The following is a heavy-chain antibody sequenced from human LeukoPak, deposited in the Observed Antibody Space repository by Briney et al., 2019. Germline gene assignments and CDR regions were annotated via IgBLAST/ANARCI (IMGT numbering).Heavy chain of an antibody. CDR1: GYSFTSYW. V-gene: IGHV5-51*01. CDR2: IYGGDSET. Sequence: GESLKISCKGSGYSFTSYWIGWVRRMPGKGLEWMGIIYGGDSETKYSPSFQGQVTISVDKSISTAYLQWSSLKASDTAIYYCARHDGYYYESSGYFVWGQGTLVTVAS. D-gene: IGHD3-22*01. J-gene: IGHJ4*02. CDR3: ARHDGYYYESSGYFV.